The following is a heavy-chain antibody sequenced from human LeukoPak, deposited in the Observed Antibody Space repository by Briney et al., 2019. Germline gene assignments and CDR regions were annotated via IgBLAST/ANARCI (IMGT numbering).Heavy chain of an antibody. CDR3: VRNTGLDY. CDR1: GFTFDMYW. J-gene: IGHJ4*02. CDR2: IRKDASEK. Sequence: AGGSLRLSCAASGFTFDMYWMNWVRQAPGKGLEWVANIRKDASEKYFVDSVKGRFTISRDNAKNSVYLQMNSLRAEDTAIYYCVRNTGLDYWGQGALVTVAS. V-gene: IGHV3-7*01.